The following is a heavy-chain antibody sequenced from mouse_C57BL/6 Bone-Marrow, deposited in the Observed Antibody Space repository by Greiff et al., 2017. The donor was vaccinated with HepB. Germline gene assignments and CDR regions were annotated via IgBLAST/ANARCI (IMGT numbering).Heavy chain of an antibody. CDR1: GFTFSNYW. CDR2: IRLKSDNYAT. D-gene: IGHD4-1*02. V-gene: IGHV6-3*01. Sequence: DVMLVESGGGLVQPGGSMKLSCVASGFTFSNYWMNWVRQSPEKGLEWVAQIRLKSDNYATHYAESVKGRFTISRDDSKSSVYLQMNNLRAEDTGIYYCTVYDQLGYAMDYWGQGTSVTVAS. CDR3: TVYDQLGYAMDY. J-gene: IGHJ4*01.